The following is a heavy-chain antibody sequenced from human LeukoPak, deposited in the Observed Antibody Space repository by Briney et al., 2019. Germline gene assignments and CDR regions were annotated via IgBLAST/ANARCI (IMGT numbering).Heavy chain of an antibody. CDR2: IIPIFGTA. V-gene: IGHV1-69*05. CDR1: GYTFTSYG. D-gene: IGHD4-17*01. CDR3: APTGGYGDYNWFDP. Sequence: GASVKVSCKASGYTFTSYGISWVRQAPGQGLEWMGRIIPIFGTANYAQKFQGRVTITTDESTSTAYMELSSLRSEDTAVYYCAPTGGYGDYNWFDPWGQGTLVTVSS. J-gene: IGHJ5*02.